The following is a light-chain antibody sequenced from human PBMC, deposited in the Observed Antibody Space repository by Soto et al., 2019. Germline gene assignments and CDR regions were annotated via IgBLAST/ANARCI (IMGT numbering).Light chain of an antibody. CDR3: QQRSDWPWT. Sequence: IVLTHSRGTRSVSTLERATRACIAIQSVSNNYLAWYQQKPGQAPRLLIYGASNRATGIPDRFGGGGSGTDFTLTISSLEPEDFAVYYCQQRSDWPWTFGQVTKVEIK. V-gene: IGKV3D-20*02. CDR1: QSVSNNY. CDR2: GAS. J-gene: IGKJ1*01.